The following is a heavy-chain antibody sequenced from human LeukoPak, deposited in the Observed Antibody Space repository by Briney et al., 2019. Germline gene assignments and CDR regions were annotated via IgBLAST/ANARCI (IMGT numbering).Heavy chain of an antibody. CDR2: IKSKADGGTA. CDR3: TKNYYDSTGSLFY. CDR1: GFTFSNAW. D-gene: IGHD3-22*01. V-gene: IGHV3-15*01. J-gene: IGHJ4*02. Sequence: GGSLRLSCVASGFTFSNAWMTWVRQAPGKGLEWVGRIKSKADGGTADHAAPVKGRFNISRDDSKNTLYLQMNRLKTEATALYFCTKNYYDSTGSLFYWGQGTLATVSS.